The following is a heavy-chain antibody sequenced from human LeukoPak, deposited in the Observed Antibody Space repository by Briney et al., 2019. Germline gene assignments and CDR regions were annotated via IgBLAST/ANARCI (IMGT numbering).Heavy chain of an antibody. V-gene: IGHV3-53*01. CDR1: GFTVSSNY. D-gene: IGHD3-10*01. CDR3: AKVPYSDYGSGRPPFMDA. Sequence: GGSLRLSCAASGFTVSSNYMSWVRQAPGKGLEWVSVIYSGGSTYYADSVKGRFTISRHNSKNTLYLQMNSLRAEDAAVYYCAKVPYSDYGSGRPPFMDAWGQGTTVAISS. CDR2: IYSGGST. J-gene: IGHJ6*02.